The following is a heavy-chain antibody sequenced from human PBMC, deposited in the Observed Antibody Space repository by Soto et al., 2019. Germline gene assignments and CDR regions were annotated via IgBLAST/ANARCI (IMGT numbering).Heavy chain of an antibody. D-gene: IGHD5-18*01. CDR1: GFTFSSYW. CDR2: IKPDGGEK. CDR3: ARGGGYTDGWNV. Sequence: EVQLVESGGGLVQPGGSLRLSCAASGFTFSSYWMSWVRQAPRKGLEWVANIKPDGGEKDYVASVKGRFTISRDNAKNSLDLQLTSLRAEDTAVYYCARGGGYTDGWNVWGQGTTVTVSS. V-gene: IGHV3-7*03. J-gene: IGHJ6*02.